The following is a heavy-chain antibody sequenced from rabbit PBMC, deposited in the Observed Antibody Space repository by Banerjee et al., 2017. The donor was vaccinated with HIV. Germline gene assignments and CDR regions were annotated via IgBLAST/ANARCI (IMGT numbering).Heavy chain of an antibody. CDR1: GFSFSSSYW. V-gene: IGHV1S45*01. J-gene: IGHJ4*01. CDR2: IDGVSSGST. Sequence: QEQLEESGGDLVKPGASLTLTCTASGFSFSSSYWICWVRQAPGKGLEWIACIDGVSSGSTYYATWAKGRFTISGTSSTTVTLQMTSLTAADTATYFCARAYPGYGGYGYGSFNLWGPGTLVTVS. CDR3: ARAYPGYGGYGYGSFNL. D-gene: IGHD6-1*01.